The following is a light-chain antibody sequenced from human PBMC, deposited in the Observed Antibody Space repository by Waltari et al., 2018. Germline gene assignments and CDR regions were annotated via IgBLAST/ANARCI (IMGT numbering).Light chain of an antibody. CDR3: RQDLSPPLT. Sequence: DIVMTQPPDPLPVSLGERATLHCSSSQSVVYSSNTKNYLTWFQQQPGQPPNLLISWASTRESGVPDRFSGSGSGADVTLTIISRQAEDVAGDYCRQDLSPPLTFGPGTQVEIK. CDR2: WAS. J-gene: IGKJ3*01. CDR1: QSVVYSSNTKNY. V-gene: IGKV4-1*01.